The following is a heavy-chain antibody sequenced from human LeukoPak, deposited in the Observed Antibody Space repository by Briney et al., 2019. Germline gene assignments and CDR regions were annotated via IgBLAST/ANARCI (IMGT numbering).Heavy chain of an antibody. V-gene: IGHV4-39*01. CDR3: ARLGPVWVQGEDY. CDR2: INYSGTT. Sequence: SETLSLTCTVSGGSISGSSYHWGWIRQSPGKGLEWIGSINYSGTTYYNPSLKSRVTISVDTTKNQFSLKVSSVTAADTAVYYCARLGPVWVQGEDYWGQGTLVTVSS. J-gene: IGHJ4*02. D-gene: IGHD3-10*01. CDR1: GGSISGSSYH.